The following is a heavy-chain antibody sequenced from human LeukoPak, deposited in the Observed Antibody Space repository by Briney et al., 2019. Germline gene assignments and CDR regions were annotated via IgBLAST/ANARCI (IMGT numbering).Heavy chain of an antibody. J-gene: IGHJ3*02. CDR2: ISYDGSNK. CDR3: ARDRGTDGGAQKNKGGAFDI. Sequence: GGSLRLSCAASGFTFSSYGMHWVRQAPGKGLEWVAVISYDGSNKYYADSVKGRFTISRDNSKNTLYLQMNSLRAEDTAVYYCARDRGTDGGAQKNKGGAFDIWGQGTMVTVSS. D-gene: IGHD3-10*01. V-gene: IGHV3-30*03. CDR1: GFTFSSYG.